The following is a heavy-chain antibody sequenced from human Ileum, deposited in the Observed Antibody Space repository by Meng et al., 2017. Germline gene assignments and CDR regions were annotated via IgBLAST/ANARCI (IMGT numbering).Heavy chain of an antibody. CDR1: GGSIKSDVW. CDR2: IYPGGSI. Sequence: QGRLKALGPGLVKPSWTLSLTGAVSGGSIKSDVWGGGGRQAPGKGLEWIGEIYPGGSINYNPSLKSRVTISADTSKNQFSLSLDSVTAADTAVYYCVRNDYCSGGTCYPHFDYWGQGTLVTVSS. CDR3: VRNDYCSGGTCYPHFDY. D-gene: IGHD2-15*01. V-gene: IGHV4-4*02. J-gene: IGHJ4*02.